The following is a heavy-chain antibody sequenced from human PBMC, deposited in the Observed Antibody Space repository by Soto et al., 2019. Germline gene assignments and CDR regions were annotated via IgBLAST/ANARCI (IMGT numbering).Heavy chain of an antibody. Sequence: HPGGSLRLSCAASGFTFSSYVMHWVRQAPGKGLEYVSAISSDGGSTYYADSVKGRFIISRDNSKNTLYLQMGSLRAGDMAVYYCARSTYCTSTSCPLHYWGQGTLVTVSS. CDR2: ISSDGGST. V-gene: IGHV3-64*02. CDR3: ARSTYCTSTSCPLHY. CDR1: GFTFSSYV. D-gene: IGHD2-2*01. J-gene: IGHJ4*02.